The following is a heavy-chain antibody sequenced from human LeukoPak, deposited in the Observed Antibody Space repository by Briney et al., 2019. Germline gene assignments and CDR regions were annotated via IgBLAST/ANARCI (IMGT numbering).Heavy chain of an antibody. Sequence: SVKVSCKASGGTFSSYAISWMRQAPGQGLEWMGGIIPIFGTANYAQKFQGRVTITADESTSTAYMELSSLRSEDTAVYYCARGVVITEDYYYGMDVWGQGTTVTVSS. V-gene: IGHV1-69*01. CDR1: GGTFSSYA. D-gene: IGHD3-3*01. CDR2: IIPIFGTA. CDR3: ARGVVITEDYYYGMDV. J-gene: IGHJ6*02.